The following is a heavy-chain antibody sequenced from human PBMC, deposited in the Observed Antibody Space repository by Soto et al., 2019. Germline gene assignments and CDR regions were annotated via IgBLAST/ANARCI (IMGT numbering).Heavy chain of an antibody. Sequence: GGSLRHSCAASGVTFISYWMHWVRQATGKGLVWVARIKSDGSGTIYADSVKGRLTISRDNARNTLYLQMNSLRAEDTAVYFCARGDGDYYDGNGYLGRHWGQGTLVTVSS. CDR1: GVTFISYW. CDR3: ARGDGDYYDGNGYLGRH. J-gene: IGHJ4*02. D-gene: IGHD3-22*01. V-gene: IGHV3-74*01. CDR2: IKSDGSGT.